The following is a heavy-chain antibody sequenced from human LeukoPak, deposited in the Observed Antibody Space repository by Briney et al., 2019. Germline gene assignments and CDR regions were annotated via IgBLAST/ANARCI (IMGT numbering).Heavy chain of an antibody. CDR1: GYTFTGYY. CDR2: MHHNSGDT. D-gene: IGHD3-22*01. J-gene: IGHJ4*02. Sequence: GASVKVSCKASGYTFTGYYIHWVRHAPGQGPGWMGWMHHNSGDTDYTQKFQGRVTITRDTSISTAYMELSRLRAADMALYYCTRARSSGPFDNWGQGSLVSASS. V-gene: IGHV1-2*02. CDR3: TRARSSGPFDN.